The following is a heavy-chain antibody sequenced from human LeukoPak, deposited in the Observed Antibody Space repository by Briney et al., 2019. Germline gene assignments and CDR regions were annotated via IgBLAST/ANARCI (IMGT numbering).Heavy chain of an antibody. CDR1: GGSISSYY. CDR2: IYTSGST. V-gene: IGHV4-4*07. D-gene: IGHD1-1*01. Sequence: SETLSLTCTVSGGSISSYYWSWIRQPAGKGLEWIGRIYTSGSTNYNPSLKSRVTISVDKSKNQFSLKLSSVTAADTAVYYCARSVGGYWNLREGFDPWGQGTLVTVSS. J-gene: IGHJ5*02. CDR3: ARSVGGYWNLREGFDP.